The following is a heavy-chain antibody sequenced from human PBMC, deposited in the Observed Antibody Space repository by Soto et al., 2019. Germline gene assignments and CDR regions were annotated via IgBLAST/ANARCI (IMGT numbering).Heavy chain of an antibody. D-gene: IGHD3-10*01. CDR1: GGSISSYY. J-gene: IGHJ4*02. V-gene: IGHV4-59*08. CDR3: ASQVQGPYGSGSYFDY. CDR2: IYYSGST. Sequence: QVQLQESGPGLVKPSETLSLTCTVSGGSISSYYWSWIRQPPGKGLEWIWYIYYSGSTNYNPSPKHRVSVSVDSSKDWSSLKLSYVNDAYTALYYSASQVQGPYGSGSYFDYWGQGSLVTVSS.